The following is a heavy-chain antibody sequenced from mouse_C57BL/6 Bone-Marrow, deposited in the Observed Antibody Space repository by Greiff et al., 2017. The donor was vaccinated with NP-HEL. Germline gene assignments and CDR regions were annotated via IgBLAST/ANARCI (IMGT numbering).Heavy chain of an antibody. J-gene: IGHJ1*03. Sequence: EVQLVESGPGMVKPSQSLSLTCTVTGYSITSGYDWHWIRHFPGNKLEWMGYISYSGSTNYNPSLKSRISITHDTSKNHFFLKLNSVTTEDTATYYCARKGAVWYFDVWGTGTTVTVSS. D-gene: IGHD3-3*01. CDR2: ISYSGST. CDR1: GYSITSGYD. V-gene: IGHV3-1*01. CDR3: ARKGAVWYFDV.